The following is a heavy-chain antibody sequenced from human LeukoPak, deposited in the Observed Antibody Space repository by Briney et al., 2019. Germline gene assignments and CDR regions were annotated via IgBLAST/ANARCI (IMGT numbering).Heavy chain of an antibody. CDR3: AKGRGYNYGYIFGYFDY. J-gene: IGHJ4*02. CDR2: ISGGSSFT. V-gene: IGHV3-21*04. Sequence: GGSLRLSCAASGFSFSSFSMNWVRQAPGKGLEWVSYISGGSSFTYYVDSVKGRFTISRDNAKNSLYLQMNSLRAEDTALYYCAKGRGYNYGYIFGYFDYWGQGTLVTVSS. CDR1: GFSFSSFS. D-gene: IGHD5-18*01.